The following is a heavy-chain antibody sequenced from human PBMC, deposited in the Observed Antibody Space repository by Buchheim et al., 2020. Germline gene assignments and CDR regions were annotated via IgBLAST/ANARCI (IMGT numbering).Heavy chain of an antibody. V-gene: IGHV1-69*04. CDR2: IIPILVIA. CDR1: GGTFSSYA. J-gene: IGHJ4*01. Sequence: QVQLVQSGAEVKKPGSSVKVSCKASGGTFSSYAISWVRQAPGQGLEWMGRIIPILVIANYAQKFQGRVTITAAKSTSTAYMELSSLRSEDTAVYYCASTATTGIAVAGTGYWGQGTL. D-gene: IGHD6-19*01. CDR3: ASTATTGIAVAGTGY.